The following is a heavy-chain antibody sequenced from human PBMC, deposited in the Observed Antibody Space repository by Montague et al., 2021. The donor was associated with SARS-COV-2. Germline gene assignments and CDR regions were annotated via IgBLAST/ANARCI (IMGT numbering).Heavy chain of an antibody. CDR1: GFTFSRHA. CDR2: ILYDGSNK. Sequence: SLRLSCAASGFTFSRHAMHWVRQAPGKGLEWVALILYDGSNKYYADSVKGRFTISRDNSKNALYLEMNTVRGEDTAVYYCTREGLRAEDYWGQGTLVTVSS. CDR3: TREGLRAEDY. J-gene: IGHJ4*02. V-gene: IGHV3-30-3*01.